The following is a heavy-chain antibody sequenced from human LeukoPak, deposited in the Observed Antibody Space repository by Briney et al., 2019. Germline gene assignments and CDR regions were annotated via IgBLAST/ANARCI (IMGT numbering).Heavy chain of an antibody. Sequence: GASVKVSCKASGYTFTMYAMHWVRQAPGQRLEWMGWINADNGNTKYSQKFQDRVTITRDTSASTAYMELSSLRSEDTAVYYCARGPHDYGDYYLDYWGQGTLVSVFS. CDR1: GYTFTMYA. J-gene: IGHJ4*02. V-gene: IGHV1-3*01. CDR3: ARGPHDYGDYYLDY. D-gene: IGHD4-17*01. CDR2: INADNGNT.